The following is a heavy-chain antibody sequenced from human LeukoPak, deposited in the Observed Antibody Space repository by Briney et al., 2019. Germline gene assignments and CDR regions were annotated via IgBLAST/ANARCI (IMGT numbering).Heavy chain of an antibody. D-gene: IGHD3-22*01. J-gene: IGHJ4*02. V-gene: IGHV6-1*01. CDR3: ARGDYDSSGYYPDY. Sequence: SQTLSLTCAISGDSVSSNSAAWNWIRQSPSRGLEWLGRTYYRSKWYNDYAVSVKSRITINPDTSKNQFSLKLSSVTAADTAVYYCARGDYDSSGYYPDYWGQGTLVTVSS. CDR2: TYYRSKWYN. CDR1: GDSVSSNSAA.